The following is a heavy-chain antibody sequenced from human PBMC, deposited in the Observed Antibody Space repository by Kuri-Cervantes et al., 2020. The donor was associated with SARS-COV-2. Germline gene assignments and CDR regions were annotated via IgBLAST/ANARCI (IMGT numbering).Heavy chain of an antibody. V-gene: IGHV3-48*02. CDR1: GFTFSSYS. Sequence: GESLKISCAASGFTFSSYSMNWVRQAPGKGLEWVSYISSSSSTIYYADSVKGRFTISRDNAKNSLYLQMNSLRDEDTAVYHCTTAGSRQIVGANAIYYYYGMDVWGQGTTVTVSS. D-gene: IGHD1-26*01. J-gene: IGHJ6*02. CDR2: ISSSSSTI. CDR3: TTAGSRQIVGANAIYYYYGMDV.